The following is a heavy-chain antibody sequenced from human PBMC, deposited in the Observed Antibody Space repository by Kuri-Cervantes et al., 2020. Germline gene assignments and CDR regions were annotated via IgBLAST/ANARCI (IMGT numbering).Heavy chain of an antibody. D-gene: IGHD1-14*01. CDR2: IIPIFGTA. CDR3: VREGRYPDS. J-gene: IGHJ5*01. Sequence: SVKVSCKASGGTFSSYAISWVRQAPGQGLEWMGGIIPIFGTANYAQKFQGRVIITRDTSASTAYMELSSLRSEDTAVYYCVREGRYPDSWGQGTLVTVSS. CDR1: GGTFSSYA. V-gene: IGHV1-69*05.